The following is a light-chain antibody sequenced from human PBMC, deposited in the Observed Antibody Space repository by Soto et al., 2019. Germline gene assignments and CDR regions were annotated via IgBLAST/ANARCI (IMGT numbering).Light chain of an antibody. CDR2: EVN. J-gene: IGLJ2*01. V-gene: IGLV2-8*02. CDR1: SSDVGGHNY. Sequence: QSALTQPPSASRSPGQSVTISCTGTSSDVGGHNYVSWYQQHPGKAPKLLIFEVNKRPSGVPNRFSGSKSGNTAPLTVSGLQLEDEASYYCSSYGGTIDLFGGGTKLTVL. CDR3: SSYGGTIDL.